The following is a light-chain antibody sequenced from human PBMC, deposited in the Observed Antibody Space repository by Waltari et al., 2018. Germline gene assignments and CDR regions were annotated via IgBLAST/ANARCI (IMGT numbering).Light chain of an antibody. CDR1: QSVNSN. V-gene: IGKV3-15*01. CDR3: QQYNNWPPGRT. Sequence: EILLKQSPATLSVSPGERATLSCRASQSVNSNLAWYQQKPGPAPRLLSYGASTRATGVPARFSGSGSGTDFTLTISSLQSEDFAVYYCQQYNNWPPGRTFGQGTKVEI. CDR2: GAS. J-gene: IGKJ1*01.